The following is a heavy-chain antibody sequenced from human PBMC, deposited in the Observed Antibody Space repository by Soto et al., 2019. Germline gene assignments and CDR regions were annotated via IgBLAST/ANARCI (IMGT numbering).Heavy chain of an antibody. CDR1: GGSISGSY. Sequence: SETLSLTCTVFGGSISGSYWSWIRQPPGKGLEWIGYIYYSGSTKYNPSLTSRLTISVDTSKNQFSLNLSSVSAADTAVYYCARSLVGAYYYYGMDVWGQGTTVTVSS. CDR3: ARSLVGAYYYYGMDV. V-gene: IGHV4-59*01. J-gene: IGHJ6*02. CDR2: IYYSGST. D-gene: IGHD1-26*01.